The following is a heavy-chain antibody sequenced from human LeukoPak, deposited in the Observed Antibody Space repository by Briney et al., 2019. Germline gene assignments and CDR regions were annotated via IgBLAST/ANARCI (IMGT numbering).Heavy chain of an antibody. CDR2: IYYSGST. V-gene: IGHV4-59*01. CDR3: ARTFLGSVTYYYYGMDV. CDR1: GGSFSGYY. D-gene: IGHD1-26*01. J-gene: IGHJ6*02. Sequence: SETLSLTCAVYGGSFSGYYWSWIRQPPGKGLEWIGYIYYSGSTNYNPSLKSRVTISVDTSKNQFSLKLSSVTAADTAVYYCARTFLGSVTYYYYGMDVWGQGTTVTVSS.